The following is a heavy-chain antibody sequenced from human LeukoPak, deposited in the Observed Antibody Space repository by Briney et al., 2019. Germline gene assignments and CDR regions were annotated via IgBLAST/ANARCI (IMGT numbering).Heavy chain of an antibody. Sequence: PGRSLRLSCAASGFTFSSYSMQWVRQTPGKGLEWVGIMSNSGENTFYGEAVKGRFTISRDNAKNSLYLQMNSLRAEDTAVYYCARDFSCGYSYGYCFDYWGQGTLVTVSS. J-gene: IGHJ4*02. CDR2: MSNSGENT. CDR3: ARDFSCGYSYGYCFDY. V-gene: IGHV3-33*05. D-gene: IGHD5-18*01. CDR1: GFTFSSYS.